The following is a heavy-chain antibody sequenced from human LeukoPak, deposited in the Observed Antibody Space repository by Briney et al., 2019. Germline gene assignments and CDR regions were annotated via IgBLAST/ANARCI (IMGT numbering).Heavy chain of an antibody. CDR2: INHSGST. CDR3: ARTAIAVAGTEYFDY. V-gene: IGHV4-34*01. D-gene: IGHD6-19*01. J-gene: IGHJ4*02. CDR1: GGSFSGYY. Sequence: PSETLSLTCAVYGGSFSGYYWSWIRQPPGKGLEWIGEINHSGSTNYNPSLKSRVTISVDTSKNQFSLKLSSVTAADTAVYYCARTAIAVAGTEYFDYWGQGTLVTVSS.